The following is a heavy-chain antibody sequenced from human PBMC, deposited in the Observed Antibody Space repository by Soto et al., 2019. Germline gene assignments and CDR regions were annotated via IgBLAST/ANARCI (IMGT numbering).Heavy chain of an antibody. CDR3: ASAFGKDDY. CDR2: IWYDGSNK. Sequence: GGSLRLSCAASGFTFSSYGMHWVRQAPGKGLEWVAVIWYDGSNKYYADSVKGRFTISRDNSKNTLNLQMNSLRAEDTAVNYCASAFGKDDYWGQGTLVTVSS. CDR1: GFTFSSYG. V-gene: IGHV3-33*01. D-gene: IGHD3-3*02. J-gene: IGHJ4*02.